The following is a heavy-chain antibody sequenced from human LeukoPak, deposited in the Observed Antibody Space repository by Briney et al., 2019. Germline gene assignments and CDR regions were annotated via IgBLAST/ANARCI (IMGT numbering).Heavy chain of an antibody. J-gene: IGHJ4*02. V-gene: IGHV5-51*01. D-gene: IGHD6-13*01. CDR3: TRRVEYSSSWYYVDY. CDR2: IYPGDSDA. Sequence: GGPLQIFFQGSWYDFTSYWIAWVRPLPGKGLGWMGMIYPGDSDARYSPSFQGHVTMSADKSTSTAYLQWSRLKASDTDMYLCTRRVEYSSSWYYVDYWGQGTLVTVSS. CDR1: WYDFTSYW.